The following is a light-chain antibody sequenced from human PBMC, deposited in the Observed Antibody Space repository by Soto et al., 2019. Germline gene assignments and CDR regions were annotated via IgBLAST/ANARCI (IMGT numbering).Light chain of an antibody. Sequence: QSVLTQPPSVSGAPGQRVTISCTGSSSNFGAGYDVHWYQQLPGTAPRLLIYGNHNRPSGVPDRFSGSKSGTSASLAITGLQAEDEANYYCQSYDSSLSGVVFGGGTKLTVL. CDR3: QSYDSSLSGVV. CDR1: SSNFGAGYD. J-gene: IGLJ2*01. CDR2: GNH. V-gene: IGLV1-40*01.